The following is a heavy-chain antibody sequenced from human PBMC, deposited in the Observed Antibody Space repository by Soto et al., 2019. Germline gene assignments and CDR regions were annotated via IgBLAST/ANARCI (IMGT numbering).Heavy chain of an antibody. CDR2: INPNSGDT. CDR1: GYTFTGYY. J-gene: IGHJ6*02. V-gene: IGHV1-2*04. Sequence: ASVKVSCKASGYTFTGYYMHWVRQAPGQGLEWMGWINPNSGDTNYAQKFQGWVTMTRDTSISTAYMELSRLRSDDTAVYYCAREFSPYCSSISCPGHYYGMDVWGQGTTVTVSS. CDR3: AREFSPYCSSISCPGHYYGMDV. D-gene: IGHD2-2*01.